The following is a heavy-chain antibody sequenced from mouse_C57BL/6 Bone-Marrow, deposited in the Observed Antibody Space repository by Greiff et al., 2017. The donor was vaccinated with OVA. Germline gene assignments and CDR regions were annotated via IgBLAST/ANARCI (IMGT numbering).Heavy chain of an antibody. CDR1: GYTFTSYD. D-gene: IGHD2-3*01. Sequence: VQLQQSGPELVKPGASVKLSCKASGYTFTSYDINWVKQRPGQGLEWIGWIYPRDGSTKYNEKFQGKATLPVDTSSSTAYMELHSLTSEDSAVYFCARGDGYSLVDYWGQGTSVTVSS. CDR2: IYPRDGST. CDR3: ARGDGYSLVDY. J-gene: IGHJ4*01. V-gene: IGHV1-85*01.